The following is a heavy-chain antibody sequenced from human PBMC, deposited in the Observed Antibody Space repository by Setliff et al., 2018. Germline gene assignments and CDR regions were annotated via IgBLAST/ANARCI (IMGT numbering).Heavy chain of an antibody. V-gene: IGHV3-23*01. Sequence: GESLKISCAASGFSLSSYAMSWVRQAPGKGLEWVSSIIGSGISTYYADSVQGRFTISRDNPKNTLHLQMNGLRVEDTAIYYCARSPHDFWSGRVFFGYWGQGMLVTVSS. CDR3: ARSPHDFWSGRVFFGY. CDR1: GFSLSSYA. J-gene: IGHJ4*01. CDR2: IIGSGIST. D-gene: IGHD3-3*01.